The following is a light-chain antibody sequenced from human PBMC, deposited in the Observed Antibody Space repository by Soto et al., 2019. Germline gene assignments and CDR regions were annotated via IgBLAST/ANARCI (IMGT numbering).Light chain of an antibody. V-gene: IGKV3-11*01. CDR2: DAS. Sequence: PGERATLSCRASQSVISNYLAWYQQKPGQAPRLLIYDASNRATGIPARFSGSGSGTDFTLTISSLEPEDFAVYYCQQRSNWPPLTFGQGTRLEIK. CDR1: QSVISN. J-gene: IGKJ5*01. CDR3: QQRSNWPPLT.